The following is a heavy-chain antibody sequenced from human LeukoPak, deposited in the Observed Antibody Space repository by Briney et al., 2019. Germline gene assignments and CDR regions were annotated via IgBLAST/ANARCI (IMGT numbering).Heavy chain of an antibody. CDR3: ARDLGWLLAFDI. Sequence: SETLSLTCTVSGGSLSSYYWSWIRQPPGKRLEWIGYIYYSGSTNYNPSLKRRVTISVDTSKNQFSLKLSSVTAADTAVYYCARDLGWLLAFDIWGQGTMVTVSS. J-gene: IGHJ3*02. V-gene: IGHV4-59*12. CDR1: GGSLSSYY. CDR2: IYYSGST. D-gene: IGHD3-3*01.